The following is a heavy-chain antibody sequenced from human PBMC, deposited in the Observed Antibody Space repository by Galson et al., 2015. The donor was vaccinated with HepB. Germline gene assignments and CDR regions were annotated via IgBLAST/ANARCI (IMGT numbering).Heavy chain of an antibody. Sequence: TLSLTCAVSGGSISSSNWWSWVRQPPGKGLEWIGEIYHSGSTNYNPSLKSRATISVDKSKNQFSLKLSSVTAADTAVYYCARGRTKYYYDSSGHILDYWGQGTLVTVSS. D-gene: IGHD3-22*01. J-gene: IGHJ4*02. CDR3: ARGRTKYYYDSSGHILDY. V-gene: IGHV4-4*02. CDR1: GGSISSSNW. CDR2: IYHSGST.